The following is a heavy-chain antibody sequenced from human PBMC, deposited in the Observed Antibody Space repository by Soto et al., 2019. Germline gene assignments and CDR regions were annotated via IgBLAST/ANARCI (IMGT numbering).Heavy chain of an antibody. CDR1: GGTFSSYA. CDR3: ARVYMYYDFWSGYGYYGMDV. D-gene: IGHD3-3*01. J-gene: IGHJ6*02. CDR2: IILIFGTA. V-gene: IGHV1-69*06. Sequence: SVKVSCKASGGTFSSYAISWVRQAPGQGLEWMGGIILIFGTANYAQKFQGRVTITADKSTITAYMELSSLRSEDTAVYYCARVYMYYDFWSGYGYYGMDVWGQGTTVTVSS.